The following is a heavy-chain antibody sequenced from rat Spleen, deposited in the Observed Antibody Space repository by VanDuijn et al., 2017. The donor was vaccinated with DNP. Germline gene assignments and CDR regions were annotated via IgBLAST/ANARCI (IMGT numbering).Heavy chain of an antibody. CDR2: IIYDGSRT. CDR1: GFTFSDYN. D-gene: IGHD4-1*01. V-gene: IGHV5S10*01. J-gene: IGHJ4*01. Sequence: EVQLVESGGGLVQPGRSLKLSCAASGFTFSDYNMAWVRQAPKKGLEWVATIIYDGSRTYYRDSVKGRFTISRDNAKSTLFLQVDSLRSEDTATYYCARHVDTGPYYAMDVWGQGISVTVSS. CDR3: ARHVDTGPYYAMDV.